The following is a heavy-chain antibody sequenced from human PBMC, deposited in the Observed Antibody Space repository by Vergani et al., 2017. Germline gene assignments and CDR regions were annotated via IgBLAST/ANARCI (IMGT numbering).Heavy chain of an antibody. Sequence: QVQLQESGPGLVKPSETLSLTCTVSGGSISSYYWSWIRQPPGKGLEWIGYIYYSGSTNYNPSLKSRVTISVDTSKNQFSLKLSSVTAADTAVYYCAREAYYYDSRYLDYWGQGTLVTVSS. D-gene: IGHD3-22*01. V-gene: IGHV4-59*01. CDR2: IYYSGST. J-gene: IGHJ4*02. CDR3: AREAYYYDSRYLDY. CDR1: GGSISSYY.